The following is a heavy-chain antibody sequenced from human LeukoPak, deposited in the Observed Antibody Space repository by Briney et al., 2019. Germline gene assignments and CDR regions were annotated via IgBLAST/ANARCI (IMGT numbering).Heavy chain of an antibody. CDR3: AHFDHSSSSSGYYYYYMDV. V-gene: IGHV2-5*01. J-gene: IGHJ6*03. Sequence: ESGPTLVKPTQTLTLTCTFSGFSLSTSGVGVGWIRQPPGKALEWLALIYWNDDKRYSPSLKSRLTITKDTSKNQVVLTMTNMDPVDTATCYCAHFDHSSSSSGYYYYYMDVWGKGTTVTVSS. CDR2: IYWNDDK. CDR1: GFSLSTSGVG. D-gene: IGHD6-6*01.